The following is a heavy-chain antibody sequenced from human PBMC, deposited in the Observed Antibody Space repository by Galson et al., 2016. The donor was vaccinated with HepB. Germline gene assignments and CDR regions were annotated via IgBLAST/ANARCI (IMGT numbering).Heavy chain of an antibody. CDR1: GFTFSDYA. V-gene: IGHV3-64*02. CDR3: SRGAYSSSWALDY. J-gene: IGHJ4*02. D-gene: IGHD4-11*01. CDR2: IRTNGDRT. Sequence: SLRLSCAASGFTFSDYAFHWVRQAPGKGLEHVPGIRTNGDRTYYGDSVRGRFTVSRDNSKNTLYLQMGRLRPEDTAVCYCSRGAYSSSWALDYWGQGLLVTVSS.